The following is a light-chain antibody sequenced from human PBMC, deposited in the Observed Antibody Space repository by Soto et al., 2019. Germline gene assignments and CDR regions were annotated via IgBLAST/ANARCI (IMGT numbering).Light chain of an antibody. CDR1: SSNIGAGYD. Sequence: QSVLTQPPSVSGAPGQRVTISCTGSSSNIGAGYDVHWYQQLPGTAPKLLIYGNSNRPSGVPDRFSGSKSGTSASLAITGLQAEDEADYYCQSYDSSLSGELVFSGGTKLTVL. V-gene: IGLV1-40*01. CDR2: GNS. CDR3: QSYDSSLSGELV. J-gene: IGLJ2*01.